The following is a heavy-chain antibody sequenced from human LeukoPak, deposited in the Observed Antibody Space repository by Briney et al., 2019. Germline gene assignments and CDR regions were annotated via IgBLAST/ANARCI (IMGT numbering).Heavy chain of an antibody. CDR3: AKDRLIFGVVDY. CDR1: GFTFSSYA. D-gene: IGHD3-3*01. J-gene: IGHJ4*02. CDR2: ISGSGGST. V-gene: IGHV3-23*01. Sequence: GGSLRLSCAASGFTFSSYAMSWVRQAPGKGREGVSAISGSGGSTYYACYVKGRFTISRDNSKNALYLKMNSLRAEDRAVYYCAKDRLIFGVVDYWGQGTLVTVSS.